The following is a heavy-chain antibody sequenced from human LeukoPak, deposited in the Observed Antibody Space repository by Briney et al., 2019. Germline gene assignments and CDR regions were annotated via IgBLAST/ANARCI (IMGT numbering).Heavy chain of an antibody. V-gene: IGHV1-18*01. CDR1: GYTFTSYG. CDR2: ISAYNGNT. Sequence: ASVKVSCKASGYTFTSYGISWVRQAPGQGLEWMGWISAYNGNTNYAQKLQGRVTMTTDTSTGTAYMELRSLRSDDTAVYYCARDNYYYYYMDVWGKGTTVTVSS. CDR3: ARDNYYYYYMDV. J-gene: IGHJ6*03.